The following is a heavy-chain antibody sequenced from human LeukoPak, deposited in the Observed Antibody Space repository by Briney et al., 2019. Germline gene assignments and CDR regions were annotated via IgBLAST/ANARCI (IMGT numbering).Heavy chain of an antibody. CDR3: ARVPGPNWFDP. V-gene: IGHV4-38-2*02. CDR2: IYQSGST. Sequence: SETLSLTCTVSGYSIRSGYYWGWIRQPPGKGLEWIGCIYQSGSTYYSPSLKSRVTMSIDTSNSHFSLKLSSVTAADTAVYYCARVPGPNWFDPWGQGTLVTVSS. CDR1: GYSIRSGYY. J-gene: IGHJ5*02.